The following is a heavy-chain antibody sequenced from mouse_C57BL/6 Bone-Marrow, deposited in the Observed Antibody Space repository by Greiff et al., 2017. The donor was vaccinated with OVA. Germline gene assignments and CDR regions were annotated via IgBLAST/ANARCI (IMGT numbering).Heavy chain of an antibody. CDR1: GYTFTSYW. Sequence: EVQLEQSGTVLVRPGASVKMSCKTSGYTFTSYWMRGVKQRPGQGRACMLSIYPGNSDTSYNQKFQGKANLTAVTSASTAYLELSSLTTEDSAVYYCTSLWSRFADWGQGTLVTVSA. J-gene: IGHJ3*01. CDR2: IYPGNSDT. CDR3: TSLWSRFAD. D-gene: IGHD1-1*02. V-gene: IGHV1-5*01.